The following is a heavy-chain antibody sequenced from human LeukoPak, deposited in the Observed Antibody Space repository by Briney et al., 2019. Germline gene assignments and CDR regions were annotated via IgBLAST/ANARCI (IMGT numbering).Heavy chain of an antibody. D-gene: IGHD3-9*01. CDR1: GYTFTSYG. Sequence: GASVKVFCKASGYTFTSYGISWVRQAPGQGLEWMGWISAYNGNTNYAQKLQGRVTMTTDTSTSTAYMELRSLRSDDTAVYYCARVGLLRYFDWLSNFDYWGQGTLVTVSS. V-gene: IGHV1-18*01. J-gene: IGHJ4*02. CDR2: ISAYNGNT. CDR3: ARVGLLRYFDWLSNFDY.